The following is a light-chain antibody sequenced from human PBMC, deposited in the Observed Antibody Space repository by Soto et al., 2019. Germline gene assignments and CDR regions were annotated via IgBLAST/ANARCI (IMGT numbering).Light chain of an antibody. CDR1: RSDIGSYNY. Sequence: QSALTQPASVSGSPGQSITISCSGTRSDIGSYNYVAWYQQFPGKTPKILICGVSNRPSGVSSRFSGSKSGNTASLTISGLQAEDEADYYCISYTGSSTSYVFGSGTKLTVL. CDR2: GVS. V-gene: IGLV2-14*01. J-gene: IGLJ1*01. CDR3: ISYTGSSTSYV.